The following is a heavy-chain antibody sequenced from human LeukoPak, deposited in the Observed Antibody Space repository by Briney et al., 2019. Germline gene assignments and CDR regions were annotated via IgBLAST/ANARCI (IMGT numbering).Heavy chain of an antibody. J-gene: IGHJ4*02. Sequence: ASVKVSCKASGGTFSSYAISWVRQAPGRGLEWMGGIIPTFGTANYAQKFQGRVTITADESTSTAYMELSSLRSEDTAVYYCARGPYSSGWVRPDYWGQGTLVTVSS. V-gene: IGHV1-69*01. D-gene: IGHD6-19*01. CDR2: IIPTFGTA. CDR1: GGTFSSYA. CDR3: ARGPYSSGWVRPDY.